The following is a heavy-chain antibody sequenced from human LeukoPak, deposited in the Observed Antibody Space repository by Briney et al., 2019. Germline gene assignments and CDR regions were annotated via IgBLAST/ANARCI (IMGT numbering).Heavy chain of an antibody. CDR3: ARGGDYYGSGSYSRALDY. CDR2: IYSGGST. CDR1: GFTVSSNY. Sequence: PGGSLRLSCAASGFTVSSNYMSWVRQAPGKGLEWVSVIYSGGSTYYADSVKGRFTISRDNSKNTLYLQMNSLRAEDTAVYYCARGGDYYGSGSYSRALDYWGQGTLVTVSS. J-gene: IGHJ4*02. V-gene: IGHV3-53*01. D-gene: IGHD3-10*01.